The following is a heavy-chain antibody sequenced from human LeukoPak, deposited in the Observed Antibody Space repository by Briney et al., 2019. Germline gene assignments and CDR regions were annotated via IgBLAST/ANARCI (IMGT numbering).Heavy chain of an antibody. CDR3: AKGAQVYWFGELLLDY. D-gene: IGHD3-10*01. V-gene: IGHV3-30*18. J-gene: IGHJ4*02. CDR2: ISYDGSNK. CDR1: GFTFSSYG. Sequence: GGSLRLSCAASGFTFSSYGMHWVRQAPGKGLEWVAVISYDGSNKYYADSVKGRFTISRDNSKNTLYLQMNSLRAEDTAVYYCAKGAQVYWFGELLLDYWGQGTLVTVSS.